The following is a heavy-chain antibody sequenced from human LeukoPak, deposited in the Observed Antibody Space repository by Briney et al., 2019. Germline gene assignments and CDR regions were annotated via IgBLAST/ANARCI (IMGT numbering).Heavy chain of an antibody. CDR2: INSDGSST. CDR1: GFTFSNFW. V-gene: IGHV3-74*01. Sequence: GGSLRLSCGASGFTFSNFWMHWVRQVPGKGLVWVSRINSDGSSTSYADSVKGRFTISRDNAKNSLYLQMNSLRAEDTAVYYCAELGITMIGGVWGKGTTVTISS. D-gene: IGHD3-10*02. CDR3: AELGITMIGGV. J-gene: IGHJ6*04.